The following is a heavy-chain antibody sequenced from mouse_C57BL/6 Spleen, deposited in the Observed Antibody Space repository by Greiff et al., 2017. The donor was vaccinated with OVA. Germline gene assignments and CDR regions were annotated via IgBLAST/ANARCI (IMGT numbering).Heavy chain of an antibody. V-gene: IGHV7-3*01. Sequence: DVQLVESGGGLVQPGGSLSLSCAASGFTFTDYYMSWVRQPPGKALEWLGFIRNKANGYTTEYSASVKGRFTISRDNSQSILYLQMNALRAEDSATYYCARLLGSSYAMDYWGQGTSVTVSS. D-gene: IGHD1-1*01. J-gene: IGHJ4*01. CDR1: GFTFTDYY. CDR2: IRNKANGYTT. CDR3: ARLLGSSYAMDY.